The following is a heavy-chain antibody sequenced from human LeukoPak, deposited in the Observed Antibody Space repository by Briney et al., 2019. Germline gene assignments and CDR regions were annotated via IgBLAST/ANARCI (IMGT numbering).Heavy chain of an antibody. CDR1: GYTFTSYG. CDR2: ISAYNGNT. V-gene: IGHV1-18*01. D-gene: IGHD3-10*01. CDR3: ARDLVAMVRGVGFDP. J-gene: IGHJ5*02. Sequence: PGASVKVSCKASGYTFTSYGISWVRQAPGQGLEWMGWISAYNGNTNYAQKLQGRVTMTTDTSTSTAYMELRSLRSDDTAVYYCARDLVAMVRGVGFDPWGRGTLVTVSS.